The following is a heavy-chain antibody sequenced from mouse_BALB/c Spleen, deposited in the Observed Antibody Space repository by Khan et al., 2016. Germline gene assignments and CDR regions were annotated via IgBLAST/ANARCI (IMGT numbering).Heavy chain of an antibody. V-gene: IGHV1-85*01. CDR1: GYTFTSYD. D-gene: IGHD1-1*01. J-gene: IGHJ1*01. Sequence: QVQLQQSGAELVKPGASVKLSCKASGYTFTSYDINWVRQRPEQGLEWIGWIFPGDGSTKYNEKFKGKATLTTDTASSTAYMQLSRRTSEDSAVYFCARHYGSTYWYVDVWGAGTTVTVSS. CDR3: ARHYGSTYWYVDV. CDR2: IFPGDGST.